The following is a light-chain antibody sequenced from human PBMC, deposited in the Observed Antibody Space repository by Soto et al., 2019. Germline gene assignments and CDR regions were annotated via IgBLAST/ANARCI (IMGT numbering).Light chain of an antibody. CDR3: NSYTSGSTYV. J-gene: IGLJ1*01. CDR2: EVN. Sequence: QSVLTQPASVSGSPGQSMTISCTGTSSDVGGYNSVSWYQQHPGKAPTLMIYEVNNRPSGVSNRFSGSKSGNTASLTISGLQAEDEADYYCNSYTSGSTYVFGTGTKVTVL. V-gene: IGLV2-14*01. CDR1: SSDVGGYNS.